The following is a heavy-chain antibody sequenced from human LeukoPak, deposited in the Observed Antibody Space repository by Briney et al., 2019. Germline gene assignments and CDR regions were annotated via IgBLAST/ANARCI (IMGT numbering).Heavy chain of an antibody. CDR2: INHSGST. CDR3: ASLGVVITNWFDP. D-gene: IGHD3-3*01. Sequence: EPSETLSLTCAVYGGSFSGYYWSWIRQPPGKGLEWIGEINHSGSTNYNPSLKSRVTISVDTSKNQLSLKLSSVTAADTAVYYCASLGVVITNWFDPWGQGTLVTVSS. V-gene: IGHV4-34*01. J-gene: IGHJ5*02. CDR1: GGSFSGYY.